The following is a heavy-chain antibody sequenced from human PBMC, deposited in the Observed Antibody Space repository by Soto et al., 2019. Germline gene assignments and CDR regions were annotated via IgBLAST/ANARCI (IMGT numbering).Heavy chain of an antibody. D-gene: IGHD3-22*01. V-gene: IGHV1-69*06. J-gene: IGHJ4*02. CDR3: AINYYDSSGYPTPDY. CDR1: GGTFSSYA. Sequence: AVKVSCKASGGTFSSYAISWVRQAPGQGLEWMGGIIPIFGTANYAQKFQGRVTITADKSTSTAYMELSSLRSEDTAVYYCAINYYDSSGYPTPDYWGQGTLVTVSS. CDR2: IIPIFGTA.